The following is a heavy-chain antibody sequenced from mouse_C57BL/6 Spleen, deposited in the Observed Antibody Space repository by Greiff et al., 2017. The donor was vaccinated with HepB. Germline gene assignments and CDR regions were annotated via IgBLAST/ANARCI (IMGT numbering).Heavy chain of an antibody. V-gene: IGHV5-17*01. J-gene: IGHJ1*03. D-gene: IGHD1-1*01. Sequence: DVMLVESGGGLVKPGGSLKLSCAASGFTFSDYGMHWVRQAPEKGLEWVAYISSGTSTIYYAATVKGRITFSKDNAKNTLFLQMTRLRSEDTAMYYCARDYEWYFDVWGTGTTVTVSS. CDR1: GFTFSDYG. CDR3: ARDYEWYFDV. CDR2: ISSGTSTI.